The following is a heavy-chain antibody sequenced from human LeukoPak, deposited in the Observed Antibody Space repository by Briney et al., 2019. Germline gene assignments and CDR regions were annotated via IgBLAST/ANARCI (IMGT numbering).Heavy chain of an antibody. Sequence: GRSLRLSCAASGFSFSSYGMHWVRQAPGKGLEWVAVISYDGNKEYYVDSVKGRFTISRDNSKNMLYLQMDSLRAKDTAVYHCARERATSTSTWSFDYWGQGTLVTVSS. V-gene: IGHV3-30*03. D-gene: IGHD2-2*01. J-gene: IGHJ4*02. CDR1: GFSFSSYG. CDR2: ISYDGNKE. CDR3: ARERATSTSTWSFDY.